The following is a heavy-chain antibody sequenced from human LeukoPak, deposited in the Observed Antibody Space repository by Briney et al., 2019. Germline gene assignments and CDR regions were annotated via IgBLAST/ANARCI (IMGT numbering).Heavy chain of an antibody. V-gene: IGHV3-66*01. Sequence: RSGGSLRLSCAASGFSVSSNYMSWVRQAPGKGLEWVSVIYTAGSTHYADSVKGRFTISRDNSKNTLYLQMNSLRAEDTAVYYCAKDLWPLGYYYYYMDVWGKGTTVTISS. D-gene: IGHD3-16*01. CDR1: GFSVSSNY. CDR3: AKDLWPLGYYYYYMDV. CDR2: IYTAGST. J-gene: IGHJ6*03.